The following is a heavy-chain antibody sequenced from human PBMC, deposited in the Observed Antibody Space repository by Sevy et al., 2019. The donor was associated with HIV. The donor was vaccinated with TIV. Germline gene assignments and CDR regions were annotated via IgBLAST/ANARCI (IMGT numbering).Heavy chain of an antibody. V-gene: IGHV3-30*02. CDR3: VKEVGGEGGDH. D-gene: IGHD3-10*01. CDR2: IQYDGSNK. Sequence: GGYLRLSWAASGFSFSSYGMHWVRQAPGKGLEWMSYIQYDGSNKDYADSVKGRFTISRDNSKNTLYLQMNSLRVEDTAVFYCVKEVGGEGGDHWGQGTLVTVSS. J-gene: IGHJ4*02. CDR1: GFSFSSYG.